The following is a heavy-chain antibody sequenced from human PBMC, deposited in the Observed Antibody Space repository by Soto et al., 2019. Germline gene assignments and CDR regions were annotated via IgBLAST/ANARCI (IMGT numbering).Heavy chain of an antibody. CDR3: ATGQYYYDSSGYYYS. J-gene: IGHJ4*02. Sequence: QVQLVESGGGLVKPGGSLRLSCAASGFTFSDYYMSWIRQAPGKGLEWVSYISSSSSYTNYADSVKGRFTISRDNAKNSPYLQMNSLRAEDTAVYYCATGQYYYDSSGYYYSWGQGTLVTVSS. D-gene: IGHD3-22*01. V-gene: IGHV3-11*05. CDR2: ISSSSSYT. CDR1: GFTFSDYY.